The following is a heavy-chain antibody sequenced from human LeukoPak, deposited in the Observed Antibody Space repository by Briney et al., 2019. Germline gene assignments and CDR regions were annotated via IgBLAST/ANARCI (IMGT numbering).Heavy chain of an antibody. V-gene: IGHV4-30-4*08. CDR2: IYYSGST. D-gene: IGHD1-26*01. CDR1: GGSISSGDYY. J-gene: IGHJ4*02. CDR3: ARKPEYSGGYWRRRLSRFDY. Sequence: PSQTLSLTCTVSGGSISSGDYYWSWIRQPPGKVLGWIGYIYYSGSTYYNSSLKSRVTMSVYISKNLFSLKLSSVTAAGTALFFCARKPEYSGGYWRRRLSRFDYWGQGTLVLVSS.